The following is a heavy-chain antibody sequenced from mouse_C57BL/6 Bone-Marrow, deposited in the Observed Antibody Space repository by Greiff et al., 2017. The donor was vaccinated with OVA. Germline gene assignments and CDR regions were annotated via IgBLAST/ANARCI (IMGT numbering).Heavy chain of an antibody. J-gene: IGHJ2*01. CDR3: ARDDYDRFDY. D-gene: IGHD2-4*01. V-gene: IGHV1-42*01. Sequence: EVQLQQSGPELVKPGASVKISCKASGYSFTGYYMNWVKQSPEKSLEWIGEINPSTGGTTYNQKFKAKATLTVDKSSSTAYMQLKSLTSEDSAVYYCARDDYDRFDYWGQGTTLTVSS. CDR2: INPSTGGT. CDR1: GYSFTGYY.